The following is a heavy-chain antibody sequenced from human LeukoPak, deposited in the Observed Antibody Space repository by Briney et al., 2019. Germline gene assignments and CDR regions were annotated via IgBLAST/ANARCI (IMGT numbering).Heavy chain of an antibody. Sequence: RPGGSPRLSCAASGFTFSSYWMHWVRQAPGKGLVWVSRINSDGSSTSYADSVKGRFTISRDNAKNTLYLQMNSLRAEDTAVYYCAREYVGYSYGPTDYYYYGMDVWGQGTTVTVSS. CDR2: INSDGSST. D-gene: IGHD5-18*01. V-gene: IGHV3-74*01. CDR1: GFTFSSYW. J-gene: IGHJ6*02. CDR3: AREYVGYSYGPTDYYYYGMDV.